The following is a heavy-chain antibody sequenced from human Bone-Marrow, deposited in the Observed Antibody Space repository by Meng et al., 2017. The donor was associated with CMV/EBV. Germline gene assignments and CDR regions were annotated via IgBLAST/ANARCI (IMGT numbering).Heavy chain of an antibody. CDR2: VYYNGSS. Sequence: SETLSLTCTVPGDSISSASYYWGWIRQPPGKGLEWIGSVYYNGSSYYSPSLKSRVTISVDTSEKQFSLRLSSVTAADTAGYYCAGYCSSTSCRYYYYGMDVWGQGTTVTVSS. CDR3: AGYCSSTSCRYYYYGMDV. D-gene: IGHD2-2*01. CDR1: GDSISSASYY. V-gene: IGHV4-39*07. J-gene: IGHJ6*02.